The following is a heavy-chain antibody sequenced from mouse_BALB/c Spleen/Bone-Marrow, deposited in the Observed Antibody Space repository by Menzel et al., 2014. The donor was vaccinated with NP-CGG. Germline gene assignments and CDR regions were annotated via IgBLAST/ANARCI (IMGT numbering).Heavy chain of an antibody. CDR3: ARGGISVDY. CDR2: IYPGDGDT. V-gene: IGHV1-80*01. J-gene: IGHJ2*01. Sequence: VQLQQSGAELVRPGSSVKISCKSSGYAFSTYWINWVKQRPGQGLEWIGRIYPGDGDTDFNGKFKGKATLTADRSSNTAYMEFSSLTSEDSAVYFCARGGISVDYWGQGTTLTVSS. CDR1: GYAFSTYW.